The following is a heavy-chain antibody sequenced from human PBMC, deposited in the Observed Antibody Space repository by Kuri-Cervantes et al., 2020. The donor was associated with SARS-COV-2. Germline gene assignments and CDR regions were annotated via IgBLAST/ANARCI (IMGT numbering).Heavy chain of an antibody. CDR3: AKPSGNYHDAFDI. V-gene: IGHV4-39*01. CDR1: GGSVSSSSYY. J-gene: IGHJ3*02. Sequence: SETLSLTCTVSGGSVSSSSYYWGWIRQPPGKGLEWIGSIYYSGRTYYSPSLKSRVTISVDTSKNQFSLKLSSVTAADTAAYYCAKPSGNYHDAFDIWGQGPMVTVSS. CDR2: IYYSGRT. D-gene: IGHD1-26*01.